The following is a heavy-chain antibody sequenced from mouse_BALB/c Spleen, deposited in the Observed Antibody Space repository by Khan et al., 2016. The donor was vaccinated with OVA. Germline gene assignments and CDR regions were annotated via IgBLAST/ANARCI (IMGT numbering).Heavy chain of an antibody. V-gene: IGHV2-6*02. CDR3: ARKHYYHYNIMDY. J-gene: IGHJ4*01. CDR1: GFSLTNYG. CDR2: IWNDGNT. Sequence: QVQLKQSGPGLVAPSQSLSITCTISGFSLTNYGVHWVRQPPGKGLEWLVVIWNDGNTAYNSALKSRLTISKDNSKSQVFLKMNSLQTDDTAMYFCARKHYYHYNIMDYWGQGTSVTVSA. D-gene: IGHD2-1*01.